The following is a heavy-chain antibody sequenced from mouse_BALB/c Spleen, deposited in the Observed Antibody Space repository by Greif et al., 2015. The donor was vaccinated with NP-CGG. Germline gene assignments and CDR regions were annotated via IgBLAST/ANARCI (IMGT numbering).Heavy chain of an antibody. J-gene: IGHJ4*01. CDR1: GLNIKDYY. V-gene: IGHV14-4*02. Sequence: VQLQQSGAELVRSGASVKLSCTASGLNIKDYYMHWVKQRPEQGLEWIGWIDPENGDTEYAPKFQGKATMTADTSSNTAYLQLSSLTSEDTAVYYCNAWLLQVYAMDYWGQGISVTVSS. CDR3: NAWLLQVYAMDY. D-gene: IGHD2-3*01. CDR2: IDPENGDT.